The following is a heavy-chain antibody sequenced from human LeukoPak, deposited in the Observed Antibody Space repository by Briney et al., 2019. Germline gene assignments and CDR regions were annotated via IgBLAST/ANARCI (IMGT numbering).Heavy chain of an antibody. D-gene: IGHD2-15*01. CDR1: GFSLITSGVG. Sequence: SGPTLLKPTHTLTLTCTFSGFSLITSGVGVGWIRQPPGKAVEWLSLIYLDGDKRYSPSLKSRPTINKDPSKNQVVLTLTNMDPVDTPQYRCALTVVAATGLWLHLWGKGPLVPVSS. V-gene: IGHV2-5*02. J-gene: IGHJ5*02. CDR2: IYLDGDK. CDR3: ALTVVAATGLWLHL.